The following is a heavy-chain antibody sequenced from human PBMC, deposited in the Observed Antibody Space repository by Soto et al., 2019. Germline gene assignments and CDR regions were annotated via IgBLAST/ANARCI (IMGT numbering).Heavy chain of an antibody. J-gene: IGHJ4*02. D-gene: IGHD3-22*01. Sequence: RGSLILSCSSSVFTFSNFAMHWVRQAPGKGLECVSGININGGDTNYADSVKGRFTISRDNSKNTLSLQMSSLRADDTAMYYCVKDTSPQVRYYDGSGYYFDPWGQGTLVTVSS. V-gene: IGHV3-64D*06. CDR2: ININGGDT. CDR3: VKDTSPQVRYYDGSGYYFDP. CDR1: VFTFSNFA.